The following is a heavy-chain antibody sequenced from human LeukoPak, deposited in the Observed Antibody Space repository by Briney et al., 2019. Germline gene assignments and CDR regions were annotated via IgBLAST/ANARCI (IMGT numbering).Heavy chain of an antibody. J-gene: IGHJ4*02. Sequence: PGRSLRLSCAASGFTFSSYAMHWVRQAPGKGLEWVAVISYDGSNKYYADSVKGRFTISRDNSKNTLYLQMNSLRAEDTAVYYCAREAPAFDYWGQGTLVTVSS. CDR3: AREAPAFDY. V-gene: IGHV3-30*01. CDR1: GFTFSSYA. CDR2: ISYDGSNK.